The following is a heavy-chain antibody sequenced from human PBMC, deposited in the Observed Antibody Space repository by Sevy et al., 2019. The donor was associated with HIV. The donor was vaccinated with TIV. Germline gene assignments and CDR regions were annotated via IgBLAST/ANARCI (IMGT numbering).Heavy chain of an antibody. CDR2: ISAYNGNT. CDR1: GYTFTSYG. D-gene: IGHD3-22*01. CDR3: AGNDYYDSSGYDDAFDI. V-gene: IGHV1-18*01. J-gene: IGHJ3*02. Sequence: ASVKVSCKASGYTFTSYGISWVRQAPGQGLEWMGWISAYNGNTNYAQKLQGTVTMTTDTSTSTAYMELRSLRSDDTAVYYCAGNDYYDSSGYDDAFDIWGQGTMVTVSS.